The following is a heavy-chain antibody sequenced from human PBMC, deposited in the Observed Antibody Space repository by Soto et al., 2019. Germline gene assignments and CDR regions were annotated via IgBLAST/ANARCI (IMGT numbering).Heavy chain of an antibody. CDR2: MNPNTGNT. V-gene: IGHV1-8*01. J-gene: IGHJ4*02. CDR1: GYTFATYD. CDR3: ARRKERSGPYHLDY. Sequence: QAQLVQSGAEVKKPGASVKVSFKASGYTFATYDFAWVRQAPAQGLEWMGWMNPNTGNTGYAQAFRGRVTMTRNTSITTAYMELSSLRSEDTAVYFCARRKERSGPYHLDYWGQGTLVTVSS. D-gene: IGHD2-2*01.